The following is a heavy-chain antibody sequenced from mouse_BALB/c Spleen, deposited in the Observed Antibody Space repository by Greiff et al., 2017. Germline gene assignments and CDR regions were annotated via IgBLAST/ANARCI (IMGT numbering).Heavy chain of an antibody. J-gene: IGHJ2*01. CDR3: ARIYYRYAFDY. Sequence: VQLQQSGAELMKPGASVKISCKATGYTFSSYWIEWVKQRPGHGLEWIGEILPGSGSTNYNEKFKGKATFTADTSSNTAYMQLSSLTSEDSAVYYCARIYYRYAFDYWGQGTTLTVSS. CDR2: ILPGSGST. CDR1: GYTFSSYW. D-gene: IGHD2-14*01. V-gene: IGHV1-9*01.